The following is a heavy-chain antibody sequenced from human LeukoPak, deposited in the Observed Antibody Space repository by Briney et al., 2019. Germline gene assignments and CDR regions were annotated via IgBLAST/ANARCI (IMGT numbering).Heavy chain of an antibody. CDR3: ARQRSSSWPDSHFDY. Sequence: PSETLSLTCTVSGGSISSYYWSWIRQPAGKGLEWIGRIYTSGSTNYNPSLKSRVTMSVDTSKNQLSLKLSSVTAADTAVYYCARQRSSSWPDSHFDYWGQGTLVTVSS. V-gene: IGHV4-4*07. CDR1: GGSISSYY. CDR2: IYTSGST. J-gene: IGHJ4*02. D-gene: IGHD6-13*01.